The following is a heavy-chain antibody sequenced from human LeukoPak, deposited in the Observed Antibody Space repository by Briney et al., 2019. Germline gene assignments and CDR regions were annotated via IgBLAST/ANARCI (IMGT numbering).Heavy chain of an antibody. Sequence: GESLKIPCKGSGYSFTTYWIGWVRQMPGKGLEWMAIILPGDSDTRYSPSFRGQVTISADKSISTAYLQWRSLKASDTAMYYCARPNLMAASSNDAFDIWGQGTMVTVSS. CDR2: ILPGDSDT. V-gene: IGHV5-51*01. D-gene: IGHD6-13*01. J-gene: IGHJ3*02. CDR1: GYSFTTYW. CDR3: ARPNLMAASSNDAFDI.